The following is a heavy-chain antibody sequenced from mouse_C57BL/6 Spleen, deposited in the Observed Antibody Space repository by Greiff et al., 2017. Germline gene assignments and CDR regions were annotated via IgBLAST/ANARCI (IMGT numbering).Heavy chain of an antibody. D-gene: IGHD2-4*01. Sequence: VQLQQPGAELVMPGASVKLSCKASGYTFTSYWMHWVKQRPGQGLEWIGEIDPSDSYTNYNQKFKGKSTLTVDKSSSTAYMQLSSLTSEDSAVYYCAGIYYDYDGVYAMDYWGQGTSVTVSS. J-gene: IGHJ4*01. CDR1: GYTFTSYW. CDR2: IDPSDSYT. V-gene: IGHV1-69*01. CDR3: AGIYYDYDGVYAMDY.